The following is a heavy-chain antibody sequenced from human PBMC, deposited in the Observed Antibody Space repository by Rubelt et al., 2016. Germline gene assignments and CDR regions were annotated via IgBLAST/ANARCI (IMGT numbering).Heavy chain of an antibody. CDR3: ARGFGYTSDYVDA. J-gene: IGHJ4*02. V-gene: IGHV1-69*08. CDR2: IIPMLGTP. CDR1: GDTFTYYS. D-gene: IGHD5-24*01. Sequence: QVQLEQSGAEVKRPGSSVRVSCKTFGDTFTYYSVAWVRRAPGQGLEWVGRIIPMLGTPDYEQKFQGSVTITAAKSTSTAYFELRSLGSEDTARYYCARGFGYTSDYVDAWGQGTHVTVSS.